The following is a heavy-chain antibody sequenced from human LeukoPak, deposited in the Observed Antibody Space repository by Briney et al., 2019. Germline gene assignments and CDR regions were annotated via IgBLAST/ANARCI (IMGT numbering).Heavy chain of an antibody. D-gene: IGHD2-15*01. CDR2: IYSGGNT. CDR1: GFTVSYNY. V-gene: IGHV3-53*04. Sequence: PGGSPRLSCAASGFTVSYNYMSWVRQAPGKGLEWVSVIYSGGNTYYADSVKGRFTVSRHNSKNTLYLQMNTLRTDDTAVYYCAGYSLGTVYYGMDVWGQGTTVTVSS. J-gene: IGHJ6*02. CDR3: AGYSLGTVYYGMDV.